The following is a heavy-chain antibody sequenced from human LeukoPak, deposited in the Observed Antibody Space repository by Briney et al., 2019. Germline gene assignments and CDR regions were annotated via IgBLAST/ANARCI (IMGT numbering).Heavy chain of an antibody. CDR1: GGSISSYY. D-gene: IGHD3-10*01. J-gene: IGHJ3*02. Sequence: SETLSLTCTVSGGSISSYYLSWIRQPPGKGLEWIGYIYYSGSTNYNPSLKSRVTISVDTSKNQFSLKLSSVTAADTAVYYCARDFTMVRGVMRAISFDIWGQGTMVTVSS. CDR2: IYYSGST. V-gene: IGHV4-59*01. CDR3: ARDFTMVRGVMRAISFDI.